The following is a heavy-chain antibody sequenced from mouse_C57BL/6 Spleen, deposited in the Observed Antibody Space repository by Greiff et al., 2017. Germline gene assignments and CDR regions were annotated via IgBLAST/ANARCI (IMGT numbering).Heavy chain of an antibody. V-gene: IGHV5-6*01. J-gene: IGHJ4*01. CDR3: AITAYYSNYDAMDY. D-gene: IGHD2-5*01. CDR2: ISSGSSYT. Sequence: EVLLVESGGDLVKPGGSLKLSCAASGFTFSSYGMSWVRQTPDKRLEWVAAISSGSSYTYYQDSVKGRFTLSRDNAKNTLYLQMSSLKSEDTAMYYCAITAYYSNYDAMDYWGQGTSVTVSS. CDR1: GFTFSSYG.